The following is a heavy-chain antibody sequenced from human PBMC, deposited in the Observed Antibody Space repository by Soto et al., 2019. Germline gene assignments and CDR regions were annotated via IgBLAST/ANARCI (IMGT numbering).Heavy chain of an antibody. CDR3: ARVRYCSGGSCYGAEYFQH. CDR1: GGSFSGYY. CDR2: INHSGST. J-gene: IGHJ1*01. V-gene: IGHV4-34*01. D-gene: IGHD2-15*01. Sequence: SETLSLTCAVYGGSFSGYYWSWIRQPPGKGLEWIGEINHSGSTNYNPSLKSRVTISVDTSKNQFSLKLSSVTAADTAVYYCARVRYCSGGSCYGAEYFQHWGQGTLVTVSS.